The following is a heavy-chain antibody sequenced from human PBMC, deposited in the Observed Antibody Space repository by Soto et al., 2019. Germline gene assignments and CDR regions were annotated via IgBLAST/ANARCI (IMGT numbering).Heavy chain of an antibody. V-gene: IGHV3-23*01. CDR2: ISGSGGST. Sequence: HPGWSLRLSCAASGFTFSSYAMSWVRQAPGKGLEWVSAISGSGGSTYYADSVKGRFTISRDNSKNTLYLQMNSLRSEDTAVYYCEGSIFGVVIKEVRDYWGQGTLVTVSS. CDR1: GFTFSSYA. CDR3: EGSIFGVVIKEVRDY. D-gene: IGHD3-3*01. J-gene: IGHJ4*02.